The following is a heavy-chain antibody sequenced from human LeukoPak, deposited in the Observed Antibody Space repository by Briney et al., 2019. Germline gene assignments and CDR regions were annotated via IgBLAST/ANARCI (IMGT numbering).Heavy chain of an antibody. V-gene: IGHV3-9*01. J-gene: IGHJ4*02. CDR3: VTSWVRQPRDV. CDR1: GFTFDDYA. CDR2: ISWNSGSI. Sequence: GGSLRLSCAASGFTFDDYAMHWVRQAPGKGLEWVSGISWNSGSIGYADSVKGRFTISRDNAQQSLYLQMDTLTAEDTAVYYCVTSWVRQPRDVWGQGILVTVSS. D-gene: IGHD3-10*01.